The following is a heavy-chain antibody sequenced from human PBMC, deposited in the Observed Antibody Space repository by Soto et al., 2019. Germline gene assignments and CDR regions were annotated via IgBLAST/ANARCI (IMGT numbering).Heavy chain of an antibody. Sequence: GGSLRLSCAASGFDFSPYDMSWVRQAPGKGLEWVAVISYDGSNKYYADSVKGRFTISRDNSKNTLYLQMNSLRAEDTAVYYCAKDLGYCSGGSCWIFDYWGQGILVTVSS. J-gene: IGHJ4*02. V-gene: IGHV3-30*18. CDR1: GFDFSPYD. D-gene: IGHD2-15*01. CDR2: ISYDGSNK. CDR3: AKDLGYCSGGSCWIFDY.